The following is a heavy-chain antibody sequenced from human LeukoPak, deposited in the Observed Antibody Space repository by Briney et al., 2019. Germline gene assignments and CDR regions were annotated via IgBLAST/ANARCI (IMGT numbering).Heavy chain of an antibody. J-gene: IGHJ4*02. Sequence: SETLSLTCTVSGGSISSSSYYWGWIRQPPGKGLEWIGSIYYSGSTYYNPSLKSRVTISVDTSKNQFSLKLSSVTAADTAVYYCAIKGDGYNEDYWGQGTLVTVSS. CDR1: GGSISSSSYY. D-gene: IGHD5-24*01. CDR2: IYYSGST. CDR3: AIKGDGYNEDY. V-gene: IGHV4-39*01.